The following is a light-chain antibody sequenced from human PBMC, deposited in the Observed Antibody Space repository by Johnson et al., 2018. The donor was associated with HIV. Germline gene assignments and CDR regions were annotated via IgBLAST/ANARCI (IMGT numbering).Light chain of an antibody. J-gene: IGLJ1*01. CDR2: ENN. CDR3: GTWDSGLTAGV. Sequence: HSVLTQPPSVSAAPGQKVTISCSGSSSNIGNNYVSWYQQLPGTAPKFLIYENNKRPSGIPDRFSGSKSGTSATLGIAGLQTGDEADYYCGTWDSGLTAGVFGTGTKVTVL. V-gene: IGLV1-51*02. CDR1: SSNIGNNY.